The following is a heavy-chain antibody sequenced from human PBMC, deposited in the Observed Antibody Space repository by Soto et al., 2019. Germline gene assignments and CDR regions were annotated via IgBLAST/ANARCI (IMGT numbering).Heavy chain of an antibody. Sequence: LSLTCTVSGGSISSYYWSWIRQPPGKGLEWIGYVYYSGSTNYNPSLKSRVTISVDTSKNQFSLKLSSVTAADTAVYYCARMEVDWWFDPWGQGTLVTVSS. CDR2: VYYSGST. J-gene: IGHJ5*02. CDR3: ARMEVDWWFDP. CDR1: GGSISSYY. V-gene: IGHV4-59*01. D-gene: IGHD3-9*01.